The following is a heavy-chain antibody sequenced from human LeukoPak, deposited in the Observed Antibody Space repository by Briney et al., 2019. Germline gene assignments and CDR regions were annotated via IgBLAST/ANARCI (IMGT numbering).Heavy chain of an antibody. J-gene: IGHJ6*02. CDR3: ARAHATYYYYGMDV. CDR1: GDSISSYY. CDR2: IYYSGST. V-gene: IGHV4-59*01. Sequence: PSETLSLTCTVSGDSISSYYWSWIRQPPGKGLEWIGYIYYSGSTNYNPSLKSRVAISVDTSKNQFSLTLSSVTAADTAVYYCARAHATYYYYGMDVWAKGPRLPSP.